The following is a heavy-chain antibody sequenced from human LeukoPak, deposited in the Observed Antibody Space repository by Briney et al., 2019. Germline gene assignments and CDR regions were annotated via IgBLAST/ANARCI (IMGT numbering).Heavy chain of an antibody. CDR1: GYTFTSYG. D-gene: IGHD2-2*02. CDR2: INPNSGGT. Sequence: ASVKVSCKASGYTFTSYGISWVRQAPGQGLEWMGWINPNSGGTNYAQKFQGRVTMTRDTSISTAYMELSRLRSDDTAVYYCARSPCSSTSCYTPSYYFDYWGQGTLVTVSS. V-gene: IGHV1-2*02. J-gene: IGHJ4*02. CDR3: ARSPCSSTSCYTPSYYFDY.